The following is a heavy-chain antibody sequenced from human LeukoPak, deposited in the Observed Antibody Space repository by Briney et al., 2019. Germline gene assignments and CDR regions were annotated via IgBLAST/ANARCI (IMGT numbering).Heavy chain of an antibody. CDR3: ARADYYDNAFDI. CDR2: ISSSSSTI. Sequence: GGSLRLSCAASGFTFSSYSMNWVRQAPGKGLGWVSYISSSSSTIYYADSVKGRFTISRDHAKNSLYLQMNSLRAEDTAVYYCARADYYDNAFDIWGQGTMVTVSS. V-gene: IGHV3-48*01. J-gene: IGHJ3*02. D-gene: IGHD3-22*01. CDR1: GFTFSSYS.